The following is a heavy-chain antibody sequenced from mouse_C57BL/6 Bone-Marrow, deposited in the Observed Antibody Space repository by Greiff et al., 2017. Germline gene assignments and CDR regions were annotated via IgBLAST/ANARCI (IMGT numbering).Heavy chain of an antibody. V-gene: IGHV1-50*01. CDR3: ARRNYYGSRYFDV. CDR1: GYTFTSYW. Sequence: QVQLQQPGAELVKPGASMKLSCKASGYTFTSYWMQWVKQRPGQGLEWIGEIDPSDSYTNYNQKFKGKATLTVDTSSSTAYMQLSSLTSEDSAVYYCARRNYYGSRYFDVWGTGTTVTVSS. J-gene: IGHJ1*03. CDR2: IDPSDSYT. D-gene: IGHD1-1*01.